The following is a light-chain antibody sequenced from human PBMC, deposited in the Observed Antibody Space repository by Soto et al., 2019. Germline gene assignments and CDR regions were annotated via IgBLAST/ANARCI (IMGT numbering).Light chain of an antibody. CDR3: SSYASSSTL. CDR1: SSGVGGYNY. Sequence: QSVLTQPASVSGSPGQSITISCTGTSSGVGGYNYVSWYQQHPGKAPKLMIYDVSNRPSGVSNRFSGSKSGNTASLTISGLQAEDEADYYCSSYASSSTLFGGGTKVTVL. V-gene: IGLV2-14*01. CDR2: DVS. J-gene: IGLJ2*01.